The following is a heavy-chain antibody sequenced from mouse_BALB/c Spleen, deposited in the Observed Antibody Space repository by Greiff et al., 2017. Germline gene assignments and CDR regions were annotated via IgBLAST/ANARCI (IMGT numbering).Heavy chain of an antibody. Sequence: VQLQQSGPSLVKPSQTLSLTCSVTGDSITSGYWNWIRKFPGNKLEYMGYISYSGSTYYNPSLKSRISITRDTSKNQYYLQLNSVTTEDTATYYCARGGTTVVENYAMDYWGQGTSVTVSS. D-gene: IGHD1-1*01. CDR1: GDSITSGY. J-gene: IGHJ4*01. V-gene: IGHV3-8*02. CDR2: ISYSGST. CDR3: ARGGTTVVENYAMDY.